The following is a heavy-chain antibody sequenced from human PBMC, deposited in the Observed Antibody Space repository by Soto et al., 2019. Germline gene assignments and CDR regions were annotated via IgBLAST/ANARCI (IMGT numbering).Heavy chain of an antibody. V-gene: IGHV3-30*18. Sequence: QVQLVESGGGVVQPGRSLRLSCAASGFTFSSYGMHWVRQAPGKGLEWVAVISYDGSNKYYADSVKGRFTISRDNSKNTLYLHMNSLRAEDTAEYDCAKDLVARAAALDYWGQGTLVTVSS. J-gene: IGHJ4*02. CDR2: ISYDGSNK. CDR3: AKDLVARAAALDY. D-gene: IGHD5-12*01. CDR1: GFTFSSYG.